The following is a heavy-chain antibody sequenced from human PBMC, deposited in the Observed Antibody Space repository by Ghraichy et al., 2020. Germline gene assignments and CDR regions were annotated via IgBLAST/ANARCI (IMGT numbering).Heavy chain of an antibody. Sequence: GGSLTLSCAASGFIFSSYSMNWVRQAPGKGLEWVSSISSSSSYIYYADSVKGRFTISRDNAKNSLFLQMNSLRAEDTAVYYCARVGSPYSGSDSANYWGQGTLVTVSS. CDR3: ARVGSPYSGSDSANY. J-gene: IGHJ4*02. CDR2: ISSSSSYI. CDR1: GFIFSSYS. V-gene: IGHV3-21*01. D-gene: IGHD5-12*01.